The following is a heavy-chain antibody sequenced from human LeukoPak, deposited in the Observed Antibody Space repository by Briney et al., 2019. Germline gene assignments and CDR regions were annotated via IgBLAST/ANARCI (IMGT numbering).Heavy chain of an antibody. J-gene: IGHJ3*02. Sequence: GGSLRLSCAASGFTFSSYWMSWVRQAPGKGLEWVANIKQDGSEKYYVDSVKGRFTISRDNAKNSLYLQMNSLRAEDTAVYYCARDTMVRGVIITSYAFDIWGQGTIVTVSS. V-gene: IGHV3-7*01. CDR1: GFTFSSYW. D-gene: IGHD3-10*01. CDR2: IKQDGSEK. CDR3: ARDTMVRGVIITSYAFDI.